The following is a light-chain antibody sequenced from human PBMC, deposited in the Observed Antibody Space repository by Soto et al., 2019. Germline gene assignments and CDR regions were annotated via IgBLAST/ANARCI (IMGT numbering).Light chain of an antibody. V-gene: IGKV3-11*01. J-gene: IGKJ4*01. CDR1: RSVSSY. CDR2: DAS. Sequence: EIVLTQSPATLSLSPGERATLSCRASRSVSSYLAWYQQKPGQAPRLLIYDASNRATGIPARFSGSGSGTDFTLTISSLEPEDFAVYYCQQEVTFGGGTKVEIK. CDR3: QQEVT.